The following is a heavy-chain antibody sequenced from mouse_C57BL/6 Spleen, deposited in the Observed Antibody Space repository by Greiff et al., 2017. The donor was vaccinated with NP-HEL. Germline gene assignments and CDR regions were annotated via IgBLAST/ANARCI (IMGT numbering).Heavy chain of an antibody. CDR2: ISYDGSN. J-gene: IGHJ3*01. V-gene: IGHV3-6*01. Sequence: DVQLQESGPGLVKPSQSLSLTCSVTGYSITSGYYWNWIRQFPGNKLEWMGYISYDGSNNYNPSLKNRISITRDTSKNQFFLKLNSVTTEDTATYYCAREGTSGSSPWFAYWGQGTLVTVSA. D-gene: IGHD1-1*01. CDR1: GYSITSGYY. CDR3: AREGTSGSSPWFAY.